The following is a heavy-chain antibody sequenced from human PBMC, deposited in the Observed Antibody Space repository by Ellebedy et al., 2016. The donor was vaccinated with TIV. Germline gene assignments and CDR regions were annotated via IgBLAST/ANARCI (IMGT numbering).Heavy chain of an antibody. V-gene: IGHV3-33*01. CDR2: IGYDGRDI. J-gene: IGHJ4*02. D-gene: IGHD1-26*01. Sequence: GESLKISXAASGFTFKTYAMDWVRQAPGKGLEWVAVIGYDGRDISYADSVKGRFTISRDNAKNSLYLQMNSLREEDTAIYYCVRVSRSGNYPGWGQGTLVTVSS. CDR3: VRVSRSGNYPG. CDR1: GFTFKTYA.